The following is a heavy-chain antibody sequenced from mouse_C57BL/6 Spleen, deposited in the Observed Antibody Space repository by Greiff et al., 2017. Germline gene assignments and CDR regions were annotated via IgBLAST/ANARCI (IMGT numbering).Heavy chain of an antibody. V-gene: IGHV5-4*01. D-gene: IGHD1-1*01. CDR3: GRERGTTVVAFDC. Sequence: EVMLVESGGGLVKPGGSLKLSCAASGFTFSSYAMSWVRQTPEKRLEWVATISDGGSSTYYPDNVKGRFTISRATAKNNLYRQRSNLKSEDTAMYYCGRERGTTVVAFDCWGQGTTLTVSS. J-gene: IGHJ2*01. CDR2: ISDGGSST. CDR1: GFTFSSYA.